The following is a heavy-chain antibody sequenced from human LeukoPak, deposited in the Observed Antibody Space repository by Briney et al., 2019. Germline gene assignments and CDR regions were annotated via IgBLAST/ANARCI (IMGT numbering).Heavy chain of an antibody. J-gene: IGHJ4*02. CDR2: INPSAGST. CDR3: ARGNLTYYGDYLYYFDY. Sequence: ASVKVSCKASGHTFTSYYMHWVRQAPGQGLEWMGIINPSAGSTSYAQKFQGRVTMTRDTSTSTVYMELSSLRSEDTAVYYCARGNLTYYGDYLYYFDYWGQGTLVTVSS. CDR1: GHTFTSYY. D-gene: IGHD4-17*01. V-gene: IGHV1-46*01.